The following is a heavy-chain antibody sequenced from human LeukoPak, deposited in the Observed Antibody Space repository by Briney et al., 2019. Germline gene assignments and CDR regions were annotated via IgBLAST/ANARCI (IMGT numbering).Heavy chain of an antibody. J-gene: IGHJ4*02. Sequence: GGSLRLSCAASGFTLSSYWMDWVRQAPGKGLEWVANSKGDGSSKYYVDSVKGRFTVSIDNAKNSLYLQMNSLRAEDTAVYYCARDVGGSVDYWGQGTLVTVSS. V-gene: IGHV3-7*01. CDR2: SKGDGSSK. D-gene: IGHD3-10*01. CDR1: GFTLSSYW. CDR3: ARDVGGSVDY.